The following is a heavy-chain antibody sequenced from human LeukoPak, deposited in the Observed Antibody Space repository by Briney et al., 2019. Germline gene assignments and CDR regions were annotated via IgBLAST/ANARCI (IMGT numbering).Heavy chain of an antibody. D-gene: IGHD6-13*01. V-gene: IGHV4-39*07. Sequence: SETLSLTCTVPGGSISSSSYYWGWIRQPPGKGLEWIGSIYYSGSTYYNPSLKSRVTISVDTSKNQFSLKLSSVTAADTAVYYCARVGSSSWYFDYWGQGTLVTVSS. CDR3: ARVGSSSWYFDY. CDR1: GGSISSSSYY. J-gene: IGHJ4*02. CDR2: IYYSGST.